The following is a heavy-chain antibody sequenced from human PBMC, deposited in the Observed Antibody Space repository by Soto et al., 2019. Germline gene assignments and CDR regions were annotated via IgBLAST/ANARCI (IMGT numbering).Heavy chain of an antibody. CDR3: AADKGYSYGYGTY. V-gene: IGHV1-58*01. J-gene: IGHJ4*02. D-gene: IGHD5-18*01. CDR2: IVVGSGNT. Sequence: QMQLVQSGPEVKKPGTSVKVSCKASGFTFSSSAVQWVRQARGQRLEWIGWIVVGSGNTDYAQKLQERGTITRDMSTSTAYMELSSLRSEDTAVYYCAADKGYSYGYGTYWGQGTLVTVSS. CDR1: GFTFSSSA.